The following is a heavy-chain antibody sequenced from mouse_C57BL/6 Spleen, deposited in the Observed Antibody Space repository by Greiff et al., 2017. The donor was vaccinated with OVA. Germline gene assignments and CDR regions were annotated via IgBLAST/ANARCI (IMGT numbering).Heavy chain of an antibody. CDR1: GFTFSSYA. J-gene: IGHJ3*01. V-gene: IGHV5-4*03. Sequence: EVKLMESGGGLVKPGGSLKLSCAASGFTFSSYAMSWVRQTPEKRLEWVATISDGGSYTYYPDNVKGRFTISRDNAKNNLYLQMSHLKSEDTAMYYCARGAFTTVVATPFAYWGQGTLVTVSA. D-gene: IGHD1-1*01. CDR3: ARGAFTTVVATPFAY. CDR2: ISDGGSYT.